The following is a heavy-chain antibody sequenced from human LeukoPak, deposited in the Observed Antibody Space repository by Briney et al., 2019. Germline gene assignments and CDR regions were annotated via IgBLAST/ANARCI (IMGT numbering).Heavy chain of an antibody. V-gene: IGHV4-59*01. CDR3: ARVGYYYDSGALDY. D-gene: IGHD3-22*01. Sequence: SETLSLTCTVSGGSISSYYWSWIRQPPGKGLEWIGYIYYSGSTNYNPSLKSRVTISVDTYKNQFSLKLSSVTAADTAVYYCARVGYYYDSGALDYWGQGTLVTVSS. CDR2: IYYSGST. J-gene: IGHJ4*02. CDR1: GGSISSYY.